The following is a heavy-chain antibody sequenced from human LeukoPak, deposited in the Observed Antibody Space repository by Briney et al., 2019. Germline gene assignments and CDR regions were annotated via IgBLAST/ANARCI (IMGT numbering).Heavy chain of an antibody. CDR1: GFTFSDYY. J-gene: IGHJ4*02. CDR3: ARDRVRGVIITSSVPFDY. D-gene: IGHD3-10*01. CDR2: ISSISSYT. V-gene: IGHV3-11*06. Sequence: GGSLRLSCAASGFTFSDYYISWIRQAPGKGLEWVSYISSISSYTNYADSVKGRFTISRDNAKNSLYLQMNSLRAEDTAVYYCARDRVRGVIITSSVPFDYWGQGTLVTVSS.